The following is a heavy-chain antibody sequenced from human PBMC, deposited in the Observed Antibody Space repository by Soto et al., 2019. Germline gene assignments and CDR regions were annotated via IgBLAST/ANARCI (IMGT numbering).Heavy chain of an antibody. V-gene: IGHV4-31*03. CDR2: FYYSGST. Sequence: ASETLSLTCTVSGGSISSGGYYWSWIRQHPGKGLEWIGYFYYSGSTYYNPSLKSRVTISVDTSKNQFSLKLSSVTAADTAVYYCARSRVALVYYYYYYGMDVWGQGTTVTVSS. CDR1: GGSISSGGYY. CDR3: ARSRVALVYYYYYYGMDV. J-gene: IGHJ6*02. D-gene: IGHD5-12*01.